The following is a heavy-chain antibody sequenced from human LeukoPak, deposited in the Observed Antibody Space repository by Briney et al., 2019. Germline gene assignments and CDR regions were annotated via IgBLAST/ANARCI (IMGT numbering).Heavy chain of an antibody. CDR3: ARRHGGDAFDI. Sequence: GGSLRLSCAASGFTLSSYAMSWVRQAPGKGLEWVSAISGSGGSTYYAHSVKGRFTISRDNAKNSLYLQMNSLRAEDTAVYYCARRHGGDAFDIWGQGTMVTVSS. CDR1: GFTLSSYA. V-gene: IGHV3-23*01. J-gene: IGHJ3*02. CDR2: ISGSGGST.